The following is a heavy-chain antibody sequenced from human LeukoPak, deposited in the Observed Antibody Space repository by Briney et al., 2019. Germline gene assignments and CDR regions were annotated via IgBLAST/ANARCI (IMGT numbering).Heavy chain of an antibody. CDR1: GFTVSSNY. CDR2: IYSGGST. V-gene: IGHV3-53*01. CDR3: ARGFLDYYYYYGMDV. D-gene: IGHD3-3*01. J-gene: IGHJ6*02. Sequence: GGSLRLSCAASGFTVSSNYMSWVRQAPGKGLEWVSVIYSGGSTYYSDSVKGRFTISRDNAKNTLYLQMNSLRAEDTAVYYCARGFLDYYYYYGMDVWGQGTTVTVSS.